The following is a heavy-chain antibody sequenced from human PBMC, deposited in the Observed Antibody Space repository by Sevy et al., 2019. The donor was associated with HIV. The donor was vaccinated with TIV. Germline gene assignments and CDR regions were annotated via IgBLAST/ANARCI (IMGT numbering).Heavy chain of an antibody. CDR2: ITSDGYST. CDR3: AKEKHYDSSHAMDI. V-gene: IGHV3-23*01. CDR1: GFSFTNYA. D-gene: IGHD3-22*01. Sequence: GGSLRLSCAASGFSFTNYAISWVRQAPGKGLEWVSVITSDGYSTYYADSVKGRFTISRDNSKNTVFLQMNSLRAEDTAVYDCAKEKHYDSSHAMDIWGQGTTVTVSS. J-gene: IGHJ6*02.